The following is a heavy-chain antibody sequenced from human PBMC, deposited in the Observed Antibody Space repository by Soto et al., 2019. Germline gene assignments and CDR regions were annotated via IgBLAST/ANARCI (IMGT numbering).Heavy chain of an antibody. CDR3: ARGYFDSGHGYDL. J-gene: IGHJ5*02. V-gene: IGHV5-51*01. CDR2: IFTRDSET. CDR1: GHLFNNHW. D-gene: IGHD3-10*01. Sequence: PGESLKLSCKVPGHLFNNHWIGWVRQTPGKGLEWMGLIFTRDSETKTSPSFQGHVSFSVDNSINTVYLQWTSLKTTDTGIYFCARGYFDSGHGYDLWGQGTLVTVSS.